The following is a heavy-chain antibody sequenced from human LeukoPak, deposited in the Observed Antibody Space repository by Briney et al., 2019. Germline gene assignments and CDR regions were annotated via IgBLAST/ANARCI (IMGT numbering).Heavy chain of an antibody. D-gene: IGHD1-14*01. CDR3: ARVRYCDY. J-gene: IGHJ4*02. CDR2: INSDGSST. Sequence: GGSLRLSCAASGFTFSSYWMHWVRQAPGKGLMWVSRINSDGSSTNYADSVKGRFTISRDNAKNTLYLQMNRLRAEDTAVYYCARVRYCDYWGQGTLVTVSS. CDR1: GFTFSSYW. V-gene: IGHV3-74*01.